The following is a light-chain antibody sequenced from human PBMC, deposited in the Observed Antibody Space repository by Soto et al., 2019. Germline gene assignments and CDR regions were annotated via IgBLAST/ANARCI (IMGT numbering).Light chain of an antibody. V-gene: IGKV3-15*01. CDR2: DAS. CDR1: QSVSSN. CDR3: QQYNSWPPIT. J-gene: IGKJ5*01. Sequence: EIVMTQSPATLSVSPGERATLSCRASQSVSSNLAWYQQIPGQAPRLLIYDASTRATGIPDRFSGGGSGTEFTLTISSLQSEDFVVYYCQQYNSWPPITFGQGTRLEIK.